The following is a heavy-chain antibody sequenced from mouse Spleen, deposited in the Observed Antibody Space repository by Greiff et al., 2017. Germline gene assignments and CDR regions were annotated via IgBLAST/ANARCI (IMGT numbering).Heavy chain of an antibody. CDR2: ISSGGGNT. J-gene: IGHJ4*01. Sequence: EVMLVESGGGLVKLGGSLKLSCAASGFTFSSYAMSWVRQTPEKRLEWVATISSGGGNTYYPDSVKGRFTISRDNAKNTLYLQMSSLKSEDTAMYYCAREVTPYYAMDHWGQGTSVTVSS. V-gene: IGHV5-9*01. CDR3: AREVTPYYAMDH. D-gene: IGHD2-1*01. CDR1: GFTFSSYA.